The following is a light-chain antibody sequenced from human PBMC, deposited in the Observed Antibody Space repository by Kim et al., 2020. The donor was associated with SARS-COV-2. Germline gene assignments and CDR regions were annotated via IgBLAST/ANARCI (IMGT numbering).Light chain of an antibody. CDR2: QHT. J-gene: IGLJ3*02. CDR3: QAWDSSTAV. Sequence: VPPRQTATITCSGDKLGDKYAYWYQQKPGQSPVLVIYQHTQRPSGIPERFSGSNSGNTATLTISDTQAMDEADYYCQAWDSSTAVFGGGTQLTVL. CDR1: KLGDKY. V-gene: IGLV3-1*01.